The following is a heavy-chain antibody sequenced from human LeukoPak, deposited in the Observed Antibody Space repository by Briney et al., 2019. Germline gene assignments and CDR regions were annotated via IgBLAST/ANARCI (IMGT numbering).Heavy chain of an antibody. D-gene: IGHD2-2*01. CDR3: ARVTGYQLLAGYFYYMDV. CDR1: GFTFSSYW. CDR2: INSAGSRP. V-gene: IGHV3-74*01. J-gene: IGHJ6*03. Sequence: GGSLRLSCAASGFTFSSYWMHWVRQAPGKGLVWVSRINSAGSRPTSAPSVRGRFTISRDKAKNTPYLQMNSLRAEDTAVYYCARVTGYQLLAGYFYYMDVWGKGTTVTVSS.